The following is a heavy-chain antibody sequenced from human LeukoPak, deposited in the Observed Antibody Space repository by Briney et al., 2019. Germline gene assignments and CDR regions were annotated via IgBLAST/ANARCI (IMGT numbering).Heavy chain of an antibody. J-gene: IGHJ5*02. CDR2: ISGSGSAM. V-gene: IGHV3-48*04. CDR3: ARDYYMGIVDQ. CDR1: GFSFSRYS. Sequence: GGSLRLSCVASGFSFSRYSMNWVRQAPGKGLEWISYISGSGSAMYYADSVKGRFTISRDNAKNTLYLQMNSLRVEDTSVYYCARDYYMGIVDQWGQGTRVTVSS. D-gene: IGHD3-22*01.